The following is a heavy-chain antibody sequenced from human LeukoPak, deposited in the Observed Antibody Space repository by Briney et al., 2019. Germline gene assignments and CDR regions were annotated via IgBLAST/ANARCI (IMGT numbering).Heavy chain of an antibody. CDR2: IYYSGST. Sequence: PETLCLTCTVSGGSISVSSYYWGWIRQPPGKGLEWIGSIYYSGSTYYSPSLKSRVTISVDTSQNQFSLKLSSVTAADTAVYYCARSGGYGLFDYWGQGIMVTVSS. V-gene: IGHV4-39*01. CDR3: ARSGGYGLFDY. D-gene: IGHD6-25*01. CDR1: GGSISVSSYY. J-gene: IGHJ4*02.